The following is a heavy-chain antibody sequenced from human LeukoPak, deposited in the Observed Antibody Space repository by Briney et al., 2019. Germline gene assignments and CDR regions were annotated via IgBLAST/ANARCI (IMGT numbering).Heavy chain of an antibody. V-gene: IGHV4-34*01. CDR3: ARDRGGGGYFGVYYYYGMDV. CDR1: GGSFSGYY. D-gene: IGHD5-18*01. J-gene: IGHJ6*02. CDR2: INHSGST. Sequence: PSETLSLTCAVYGGSFSGYYWSWIRHPPAKGLEGMGEINHSGSTNYNPSLKSRVTISVDTAKDQFSLKLSSVTAADTAVYYSARDRGGGGYFGVYYYYGMDVWGQGTTVTVSS.